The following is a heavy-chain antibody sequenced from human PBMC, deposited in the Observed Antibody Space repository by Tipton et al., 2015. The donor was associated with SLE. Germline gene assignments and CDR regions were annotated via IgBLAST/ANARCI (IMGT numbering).Heavy chain of an antibody. CDR2: IYNSGIT. V-gene: IGHV4-61*02. D-gene: IGHD2-15*01. J-gene: IGHJ6*03. CDR3: VKSVVVVSPTDYYYYMDV. CDR1: GDSFSSGSSS. Sequence: TLSLTCTVSGDSFSSGSSSWNWVRQPAGKGLEWIGLIYNSGITNYNPSLQSRVTLSVDMSKNQFSLRLSSVTAADTGVYYCVKSVVVVSPTDYYYYMDVWGKGTTVTVS.